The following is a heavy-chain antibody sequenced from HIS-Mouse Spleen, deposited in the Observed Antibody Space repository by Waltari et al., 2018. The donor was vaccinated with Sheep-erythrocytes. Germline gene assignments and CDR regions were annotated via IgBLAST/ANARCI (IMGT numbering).Heavy chain of an antibody. CDR2: ISYDGSNK. CDR3: ARDSEQGPFDY. CDR1: GFTFSRYA. J-gene: IGHJ4*02. Sequence: QVQLVESGGGVVQPGRSLRLSCAASGFTFSRYAMPWVRQAPGKGLEWVAVISYDGSNKYYADSVKGRFTISRDNSKNTLYLQMNSLRAEDTAVYYCARDSEQGPFDYWGQGTLVTVSS. V-gene: IGHV3-30-3*01. D-gene: IGHD6-13*01.